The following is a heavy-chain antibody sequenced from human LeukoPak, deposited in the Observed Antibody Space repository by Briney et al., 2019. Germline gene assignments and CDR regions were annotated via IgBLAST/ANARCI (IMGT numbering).Heavy chain of an antibody. D-gene: IGHD3-16*01. V-gene: IGHV3-48*03. CDR2: ISSSGSTI. CDR3: ARLGKNNYYYYYMDV. J-gene: IGHJ6*03. Sequence: GGSLRLSCAASGFTFSSYEMNWVRQAPGKGLEWVSYISSSGSTIYYADSVKGRFTISRDNAKNSLYLQMNSLRAEDTAVYYCARLGKNNYYYYYMDVWGKGTTVTVSS. CDR1: GFTFSSYE.